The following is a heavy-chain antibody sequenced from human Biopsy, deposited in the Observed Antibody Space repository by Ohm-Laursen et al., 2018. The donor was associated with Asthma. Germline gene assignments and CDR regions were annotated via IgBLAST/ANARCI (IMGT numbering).Heavy chain of an antibody. CDR1: GAYIGSRDHH. CDR2: VFWSGTT. CDR3: ARVASYGDLYFGIDV. V-gene: IGHV4-30-4*01. Sequence: TLSLTCTVGGAYIGSRDHHWSWIRQSPGTGLEWIGFVFWSGTTHYNRSLERRLSISIDTTRNEFSMTLRSVTAADTAVYFCARVASYGDLYFGIDVWGPGTNVSVS. D-gene: IGHD4-17*01. J-gene: IGHJ6*02.